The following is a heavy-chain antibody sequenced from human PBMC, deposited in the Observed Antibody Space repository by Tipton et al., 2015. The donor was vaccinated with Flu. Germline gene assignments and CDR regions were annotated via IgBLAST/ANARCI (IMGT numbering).Heavy chain of an antibody. D-gene: IGHD4-23*01. Sequence: SLRLSCAASGFTFSSYEMNWVRQAPGKGLEWVSYISSSGSTIYYADSVKGRFTISRDNAKNSLYLQMNSLRAEDTAVYYCARLYTTVVTFWSGGAVPQGMGLHYFDYWGQGPLVTVSS. J-gene: IGHJ4*02. CDR1: GFTFSSYE. CDR3: ARLYTTVVTFWSGGAVPQGMGLHYFDY. V-gene: IGHV3-48*03. CDR2: ISSSGSTI.